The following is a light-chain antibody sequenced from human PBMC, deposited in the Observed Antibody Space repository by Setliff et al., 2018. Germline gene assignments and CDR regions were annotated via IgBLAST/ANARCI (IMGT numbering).Light chain of an antibody. CDR3: SSYTSSSTDV. Sequence: QSALTQPASVSGSPGQSITISCSGTSNDVGSYDFVSWYQQHPGRAPKLIIYDVSNRPSGVSDRFSGSKAGNTASLTISGLQAGDEADYYCSSYTSSSTDVFGTGTKVTVL. CDR1: SNDVGSYDF. J-gene: IGLJ1*01. CDR2: DVS. V-gene: IGLV2-14*03.